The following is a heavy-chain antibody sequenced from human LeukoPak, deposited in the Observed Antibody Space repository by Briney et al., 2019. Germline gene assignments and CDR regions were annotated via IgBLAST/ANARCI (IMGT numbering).Heavy chain of an antibody. Sequence: PGGSLRLSCAASGFYFANYAMSWVRQAPGKGLEWVSAISGSGGSTYYADSVKGRFTISRDNSKNTLYLQMNSLRAEDTAVYYCAKSRPVTSGWWGQGTLVTVSS. D-gene: IGHD4-17*01. CDR1: GFYFANYA. CDR3: AKSRPVTSGW. V-gene: IGHV3-23*01. CDR2: ISGSGGST. J-gene: IGHJ4*02.